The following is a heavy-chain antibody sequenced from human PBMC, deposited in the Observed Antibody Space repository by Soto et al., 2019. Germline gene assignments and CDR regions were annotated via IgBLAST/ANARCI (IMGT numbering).Heavy chain of an antibody. CDR3: AASIFYYGMDV. V-gene: IGHV5-51*01. CDR1: GYTFTNYW. Sequence: GESLKISCKGSGYTFTNYWIGWVRQMPGKGPEWMGVIYPGDSDTRYNPSFQGQVTISADKSITTTYLQWSSLKASDTAIYYCAASIFYYGMDVWGQGTTVTVS. J-gene: IGHJ6*02. CDR2: IYPGDSDT.